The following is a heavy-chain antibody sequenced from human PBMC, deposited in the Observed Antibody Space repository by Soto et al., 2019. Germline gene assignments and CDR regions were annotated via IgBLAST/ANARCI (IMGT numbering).Heavy chain of an antibody. V-gene: IGHV2-5*02. CDR1: GFSLSTSGVG. J-gene: IGHJ4*02. Sequence: QITLKESGPTLVKPTQPLTLTCTFSGFSLSTSGVGVGWIRQPPGKALEWLALIYWDDDKRYSPSLKSRLTITQDTYKNQVVLTMTNMGPVDTATYYCAYSRYTGSGVDYWGQGTLVTVSS. CDR2: IYWDDDK. CDR3: AYSRYTGSGVDY. D-gene: IGHD3-10*01.